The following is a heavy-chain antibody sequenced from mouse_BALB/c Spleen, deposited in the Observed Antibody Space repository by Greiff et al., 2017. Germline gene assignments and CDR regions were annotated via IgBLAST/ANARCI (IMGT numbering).Heavy chain of an antibody. CDR1: GFNIKDTY. CDR2: IDPANGNT. V-gene: IGHV14-3*02. CDR3: ARRDAYYFDY. J-gene: IGHJ2*01. Sequence: VQLKESGAELVKPGASVKLSCTASGFNIKDTYMHWVKQRPEQGLEWIGRIDPANGNTKYDPKFQGKATITADTSSNTAYLQLSSLTSEDTAVYYCARRDAYYFDYWGQGTTLTVSS.